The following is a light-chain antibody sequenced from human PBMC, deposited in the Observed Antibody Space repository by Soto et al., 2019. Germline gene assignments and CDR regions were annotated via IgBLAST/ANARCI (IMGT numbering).Light chain of an antibody. V-gene: IGKV3-20*01. CDR2: GAS. CDR1: QSVSSSY. Sequence: EIVLTQSPGTLSLSPGERATLSCRASQSVSSSYLAWYQQKPGQAPRLLIYGASSRATGIPDRFGGSGSGTDFTLTISRLEPEDFAVYYCQQYGSSPLFAPGTKVDIK. CDR3: QQYGSSPL. J-gene: IGKJ3*01.